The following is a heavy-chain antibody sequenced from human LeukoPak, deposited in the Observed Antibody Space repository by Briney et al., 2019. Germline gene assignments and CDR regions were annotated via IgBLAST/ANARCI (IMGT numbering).Heavy chain of an antibody. CDR1: GGSISSGGYS. J-gene: IGHJ4*02. Sequence: SETLSLTCAVSGGSISSGGYSWSWIRQPPGKGLEWIGYIYHSGSTYYNSSLKSRVTISVDRSKNQFSLKLSSVTAADTAVYYCARERSGYGQYFDYWGQGTLVTVSS. CDR3: ARERSGYGQYFDY. D-gene: IGHD5-12*01. V-gene: IGHV4-30-2*01. CDR2: IYHSGST.